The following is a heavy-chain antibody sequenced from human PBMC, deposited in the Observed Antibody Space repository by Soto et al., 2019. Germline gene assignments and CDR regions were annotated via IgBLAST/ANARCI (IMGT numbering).Heavy chain of an antibody. CDR2: ISAYNGNT. CDR1: GYTFTSYG. CDR3: ARVQSGYDFAY. D-gene: IGHD5-12*01. J-gene: IGHJ4*02. Sequence: QVQLVQSGAEVKKPGASVKVSCKASGYTFTSYGINWVRQAPGQGLEWMGWISAYNGNTHYAQKLQGRVTMTTDTSTSTGYMKRRSLRSDDTAVYYCARVQSGYDFAYWGQGTLATVPS. V-gene: IGHV1-18*01.